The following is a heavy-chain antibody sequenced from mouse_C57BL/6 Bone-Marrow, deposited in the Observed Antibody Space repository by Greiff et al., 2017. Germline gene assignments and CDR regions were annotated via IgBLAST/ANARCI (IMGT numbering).Heavy chain of an antibody. CDR2: INPSNGGT. J-gene: IGHJ4*01. V-gene: IGHV1-53*01. Sequence: QVQLQQPGTELVKPGASVKLSCKASGYTFTSYWMHWVKQRPGQGLEWIGNINPSNGGTNYNEKFKSKATLTVDKSSSTAYMQLSSLTSEDSAVYYCAQLDYSNLYYYAMDYWGQGTSVTVSS. D-gene: IGHD2-5*01. CDR1: GYTFTSYW. CDR3: AQLDYSNLYYYAMDY.